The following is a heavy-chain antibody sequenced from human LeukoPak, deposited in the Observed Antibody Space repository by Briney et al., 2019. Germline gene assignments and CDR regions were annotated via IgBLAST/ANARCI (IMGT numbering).Heavy chain of an antibody. V-gene: IGHV3-74*01. D-gene: IGHD5-18*01. Sequence: GGSLRLSCAASGFTFTTYWMHWVRQAPGKGLVWVSHINSDGSITSYADSVKGRFTISRDNAKNTLYLQINSLRAEDTAVYYCARDAVDTANAVWGQGTTVTVSS. CDR3: ARDAVDTANAV. CDR2: INSDGSIT. CDR1: GFTFTTYW. J-gene: IGHJ6*02.